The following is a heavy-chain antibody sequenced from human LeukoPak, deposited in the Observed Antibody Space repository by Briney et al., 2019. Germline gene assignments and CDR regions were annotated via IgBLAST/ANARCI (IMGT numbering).Heavy chain of an antibody. J-gene: IGHJ4*02. CDR3: AKVSGYCSSTSCYWFDY. D-gene: IGHD2-2*01. V-gene: IGHV3-23*01. Sequence: GGSLRLSCAASGFTFSSYAMSWVRQAPGKGLEWVSAISGSGGSTYYADSVKGRFTISRDNSKNTLYLQMNSLRAEDTAVYYCAKVSGYCSSTSCYWFDYWGQGTLVTVSS. CDR1: GFTFSSYA. CDR2: ISGSGGST.